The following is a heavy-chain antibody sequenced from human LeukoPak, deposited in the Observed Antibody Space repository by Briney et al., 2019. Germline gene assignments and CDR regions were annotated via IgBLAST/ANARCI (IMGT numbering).Heavy chain of an antibody. V-gene: IGHV4-39*01. Sequence: PSETLSLTRTVSGPSISGVLDHYPWIRQPPGKGLEWIGNIYYSGTTYYNPSLKSRVTMSVDTSKNHFFLRLSSVTAADTALYYCGGRDGRPMVIDNWGQGTLVTVDS. D-gene: IGHD3-10*01. CDR2: IYYSGTT. CDR1: GPSISGVLDH. CDR3: GGRDGRPMVIDN. J-gene: IGHJ4*02.